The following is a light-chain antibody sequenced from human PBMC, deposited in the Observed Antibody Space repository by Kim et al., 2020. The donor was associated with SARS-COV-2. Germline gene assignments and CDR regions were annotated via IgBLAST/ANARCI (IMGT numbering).Light chain of an antibody. CDR3: QQYGSSPIT. CDR2: DAS. CDR1: QSVSNF. J-gene: IGKJ5*01. V-gene: IGKV3-20*01. Sequence: SPGERATLACRASQSVSNFLAWYQQKSGQAPRLLIYDASSRANDIPDRFSGSGSGTDFTLTITRLEPEDFAVYYCQQYGSSPITFGQGTRLEIK.